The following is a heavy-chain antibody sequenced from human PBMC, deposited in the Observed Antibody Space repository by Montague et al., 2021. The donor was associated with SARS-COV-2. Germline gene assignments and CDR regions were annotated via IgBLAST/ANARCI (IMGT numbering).Heavy chain of an antibody. V-gene: IGHV4-39*07. CDR2: IFYSKTT. Sequence: SETLSLTCTVSGDSISSNTYYWGWIRQPPGTGLEWIGNIFYSKTTYYNPSLKSRVTISVDTSKNQYSLTLRFVTAADTALYYCARGMNFGDYPSDSWGQGTLVTVSS. CDR3: ARGMNFGDYPSDS. J-gene: IGHJ4*02. CDR1: GDSISSNTYY. D-gene: IGHD4-17*01.